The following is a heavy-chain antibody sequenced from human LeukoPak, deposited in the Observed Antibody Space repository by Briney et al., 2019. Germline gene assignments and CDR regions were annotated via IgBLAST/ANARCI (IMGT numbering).Heavy chain of an antibody. Sequence: GGSLRLSCAASGFTFYDYTMHWVRQAPGKGLEWVSLISWDGGSTYYADSVKGRFTISRDNSKNSLYLQMNSLRTEDTALYYCAKETSIVGATGGSYFDYWGQGTLVTVSS. CDR3: AKETSIVGATGGSYFDY. CDR2: ISWDGGST. V-gene: IGHV3-43*01. CDR1: GFTFYDYT. D-gene: IGHD1-26*01. J-gene: IGHJ4*02.